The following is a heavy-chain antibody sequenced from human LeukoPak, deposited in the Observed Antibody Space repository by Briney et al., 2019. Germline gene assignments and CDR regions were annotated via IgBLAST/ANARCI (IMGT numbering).Heavy chain of an antibody. CDR1: GGTFSSYA. V-gene: IGHV1-69*05. CDR3: ARGRLQLVRVDYYYYYMDV. D-gene: IGHD6-13*01. Sequence: EASVKVSCKASGGTFSSYAISWVRQAPGQGLEWMGGIIPIFGTANYAQKFQGRVTITTDESTSTAYMELSSLRSEDTAVYYCARGRLQLVRVDYYYYYMDVWGKGTTVTVSS. J-gene: IGHJ6*03. CDR2: IIPIFGTA.